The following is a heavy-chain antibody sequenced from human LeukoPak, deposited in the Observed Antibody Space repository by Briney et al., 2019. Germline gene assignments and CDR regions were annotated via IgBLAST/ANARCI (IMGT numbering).Heavy chain of an antibody. CDR3: ARVPYGYTGDY. J-gene: IGHJ4*02. CDR2: ISYDGSNK. CDR1: GFTFSSYA. Sequence: HPGRSLRLSCAASGFTFSSYAKHGVRQAPGKGLEWVAVISYDGSNKYYADSVKGRFTISRDNSKNTLYLQMNSLRAEDTAVYYCARVPYGYTGDYWGQGTLVTVSS. D-gene: IGHD5-18*01. V-gene: IGHV3-30*04.